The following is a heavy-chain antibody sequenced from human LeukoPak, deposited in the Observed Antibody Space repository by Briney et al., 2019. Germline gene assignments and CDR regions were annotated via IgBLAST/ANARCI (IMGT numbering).Heavy chain of an antibody. J-gene: IGHJ5*02. Sequence: QSGGSLRLACAASGFTFDDYAMHWVRQAPGKGLEWVSGISWNSGSIGYADSVKGRFTISRDNAKNSLYLQMNSLRAEDTALYYCAKARGDTVKPPYWFDPWGQGTLVTVSS. CDR3: AKARGDTVKPPYWFDP. CDR2: ISWNSGSI. V-gene: IGHV3-9*01. D-gene: IGHD5-18*01. CDR1: GFTFDDYA.